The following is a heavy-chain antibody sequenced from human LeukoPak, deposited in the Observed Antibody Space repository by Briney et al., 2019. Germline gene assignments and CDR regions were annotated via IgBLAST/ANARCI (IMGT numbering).Heavy chain of an antibody. J-gene: IGHJ4*02. CDR1: GGSISSYY. CDR3: ARISIGRSDGTTSDFDY. V-gene: IGHV4-4*07. CDR2: IYTSGST. D-gene: IGHD1-7*01. Sequence: SETLSLTCTVSGGSISSYYWSWIRQPAGKGLEWIGRIYTSGSTNYNPSLKSRVTMLVDTSKNQFSLKLSSVTAADTAVYYCARISIGRSDGTTSDFDYWGQGTLVTVSS.